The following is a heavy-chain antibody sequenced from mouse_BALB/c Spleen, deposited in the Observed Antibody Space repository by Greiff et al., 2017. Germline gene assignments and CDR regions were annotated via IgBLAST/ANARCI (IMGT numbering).Heavy chain of an antibody. CDR3: ASRQLGLPSMDY. V-gene: IGHV14-3*02. Sequence: EVKLVESGAELVKPGASVKLSCTASGFNIKDTYMHWVKQRPEQGLEWIGRIDPANGNTKYDPKFQGKATITADTSSNTAYLQLSSLTSEDTAVYYCASRQLGLPSMDYWGQGTSVTVSS. CDR2: IDPANGNT. CDR1: GFNIKDTY. J-gene: IGHJ4*01. D-gene: IGHD3-2*01.